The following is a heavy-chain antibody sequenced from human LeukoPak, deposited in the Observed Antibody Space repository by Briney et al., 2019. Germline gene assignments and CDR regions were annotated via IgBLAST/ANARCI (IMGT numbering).Heavy chain of an antibody. V-gene: IGHV3-7*03. D-gene: IGHD4-23*01. J-gene: IGHJ4*02. CDR3: ARGARWAYYFDY. Sequence: GGSLRLSCAASGFTFSSYWMSWVRQAPGKGLEWVANIKQDGSEKYYVDSVKGRFTISRDNAKNSLYLQMNNLRAEDSAIYYCARGARWAYYFDYWGQGSLVTVSS. CDR2: IKQDGSEK. CDR1: GFTFSSYW.